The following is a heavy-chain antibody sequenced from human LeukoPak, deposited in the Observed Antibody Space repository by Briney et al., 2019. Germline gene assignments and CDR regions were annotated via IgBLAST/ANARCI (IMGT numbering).Heavy chain of an antibody. CDR2: ISYDGSNK. D-gene: IGHD3-9*01. CDR1: GFAFGSYG. J-gene: IGHJ4*02. CDR3: AKILTDFDY. V-gene: IGHV3-30*19. Sequence: PGRSLRLSCAASGFAFGSYGIHWVRQAPGKGLEWVAVISYDGSNKYYADSVKGRFTISRDNSKNTLYLQMNSLRAEDTAVYYCAKILTDFDYWGQGTLVTVSS.